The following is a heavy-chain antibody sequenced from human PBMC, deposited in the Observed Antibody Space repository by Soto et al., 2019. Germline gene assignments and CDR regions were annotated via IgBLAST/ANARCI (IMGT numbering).Heavy chain of an antibody. V-gene: IGHV1-2*02. D-gene: IGHD6-6*01. CDR3: ARAPNPYSSSSGWFDP. Sequence: SLEVWFRASGYTFAGYYMHWVRQAPGQGLEWMGWINPNSGGTNYAQKFQGRVTMTRDTPISTAYMELSRLRSDDTAVYYCARAPNPYSSSSGWFDPWGQGTLVTVYS. CDR1: GYTFAGYY. CDR2: INPNSGGT. J-gene: IGHJ5*02.